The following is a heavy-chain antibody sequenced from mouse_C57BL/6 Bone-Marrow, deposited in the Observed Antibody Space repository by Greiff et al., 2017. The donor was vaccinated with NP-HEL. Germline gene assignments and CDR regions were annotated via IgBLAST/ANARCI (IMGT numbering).Heavy chain of an antibody. D-gene: IGHD2-4*01. CDR1: GFTFTDYY. J-gene: IGHJ2*01. V-gene: IGHV7-3*01. Sequence: EVQGVESGGGLVQPGGSLSLSCAASGFTFTDYYMSWVRQPPGKALEWLGFIRNKANGYTTEYSASVKGRFTISRDNSQSILYLQMNALRAEDSATYYCARYGDYVYYFDYWGQGTTLTVSS. CDR2: IRNKANGYTT. CDR3: ARYGDYVYYFDY.